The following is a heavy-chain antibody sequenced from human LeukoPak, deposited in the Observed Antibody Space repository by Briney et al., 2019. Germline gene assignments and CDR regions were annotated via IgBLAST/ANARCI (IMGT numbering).Heavy chain of an antibody. J-gene: IGHJ5*02. V-gene: IGHV3-48*03. D-gene: IGHD4-11*01. Sequence: GGSLRLSCAASGFTFSSYEMNWVRQAPGKGLEWVSFITSSGNTMYYADSVKGRLTISRDNAKNSLYLQMNSLRADDTAVYYCARLRSKYWFDPWGQGTLVTVSS. CDR3: ARLRSKYWFDP. CDR1: GFTFSSYE. CDR2: ITSSGNTM.